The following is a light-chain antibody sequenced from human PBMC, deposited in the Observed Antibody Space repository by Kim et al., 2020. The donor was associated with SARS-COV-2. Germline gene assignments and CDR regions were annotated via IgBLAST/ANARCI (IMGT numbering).Light chain of an antibody. Sequence: SASVGGRVTSTCRESKSNSSRLNWYQQKPGKAPNLLIYGAYNVQSGVPTRFSGSESGADFTLTISSLQPEDVATYDCQQGYHTPHTFGGGTKLEI. V-gene: IGKV1-39*01. CDR2: GAY. CDR3: QQGYHTPHT. J-gene: IGKJ4*01. CDR1: KSNSSR.